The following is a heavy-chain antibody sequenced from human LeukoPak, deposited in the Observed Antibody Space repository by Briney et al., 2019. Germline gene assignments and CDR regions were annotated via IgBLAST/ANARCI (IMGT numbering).Heavy chain of an antibody. CDR1: GFTSVNYA. CDR3: ARRYCSGGTCYFFDY. D-gene: IGHD2-15*01. V-gene: IGHV3-23*01. Sequence: QPGGSLRLSCAATGFTSVNYAMSWVRQAPGKGLEWVSAISGSGGSTYYADSVKGRFTISRDDSKNTLYLQMNSLRAEDTAVYYCARRYCSGGTCYFFDYWGQGTLVTVSS. J-gene: IGHJ4*02. CDR2: ISGSGGST.